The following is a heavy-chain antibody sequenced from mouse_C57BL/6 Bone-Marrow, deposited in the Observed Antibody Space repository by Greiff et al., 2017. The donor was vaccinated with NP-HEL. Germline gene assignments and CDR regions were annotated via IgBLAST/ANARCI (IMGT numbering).Heavy chain of an antibody. CDR3: ARWGVYDDYEGFAY. J-gene: IGHJ3*01. V-gene: IGHV1-50*01. CDR1: GYTFTSYW. D-gene: IGHD2-4*01. Sequence: QVQLQQPGAELVKPGASVKLSCKASGYTFTSYWMQWVKQRPGQGLGWIGEIDPSDSYTNYNQKLKGKATLTVDTSSSTADMQLSSLTSEDSAVYYCARWGVYDDYEGFAYWGQGTLVTVSA. CDR2: IDPSDSYT.